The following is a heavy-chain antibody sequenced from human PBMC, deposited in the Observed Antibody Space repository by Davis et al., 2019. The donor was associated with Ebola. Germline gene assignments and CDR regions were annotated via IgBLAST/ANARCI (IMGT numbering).Heavy chain of an antibody. D-gene: IGHD1-26*01. CDR2: IGSSGSYI. CDR3: RGSLKEVFDY. CDR1: GFTFSSYA. V-gene: IGHV3-21*01. Sequence: GESLKISCAASGFTFSSYAMNWVRQAPGKGLEWVSSIGSSGSYIYYADSVKGRFTFSRDNAKNSLYLQMNSLRAEDTAVYYCRGSLKEVFDYWGQGTLVTVSS. J-gene: IGHJ4*02.